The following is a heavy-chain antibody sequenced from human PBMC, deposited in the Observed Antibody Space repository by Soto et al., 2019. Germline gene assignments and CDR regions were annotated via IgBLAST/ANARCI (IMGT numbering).Heavy chain of an antibody. J-gene: IGHJ4*02. CDR3: ARLDHTYSSSWWNFDY. Sequence: PSETLSLTCAVSGGSISSSNWWCWVRQPPGKGLEWIGEMSHSGSSKYNPSLKSRVTISLDKSKKQFSVKLSSVTAADTAVYYCARLDHTYSSSWWNFDYWGQGTLVTVSS. CDR1: GGSISSSNW. D-gene: IGHD6-13*01. CDR2: MSHSGSS. V-gene: IGHV4-4*02.